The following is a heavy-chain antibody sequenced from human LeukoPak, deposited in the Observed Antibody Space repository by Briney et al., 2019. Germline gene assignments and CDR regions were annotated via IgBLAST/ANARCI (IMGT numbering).Heavy chain of an antibody. CDR3: ASDPSGYYWLGAFDI. V-gene: IGHV3-7*05. CDR1: GFTLSRYW. Sequence: PGGSLRLSCAASGFTLSRYWMSWVRQAPGKGLEWVANIKQDGSEKYYVDSVKGRFTISRDNANNSLYLQMNRLTAEHTAVYYCASDPSGYYWLGAFDIWGQGTMVTVSS. D-gene: IGHD3-22*01. CDR2: IKQDGSEK. J-gene: IGHJ3*02.